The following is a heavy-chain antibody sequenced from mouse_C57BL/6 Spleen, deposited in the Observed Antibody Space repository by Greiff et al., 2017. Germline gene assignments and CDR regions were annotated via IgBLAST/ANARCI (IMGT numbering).Heavy chain of an antibody. D-gene: IGHD2-4*01. CDR3: ARIDDYDRFDV. Sequence: QVTLKVCGPGILQPSQTLSLTCSFSGFSLSTFGMGVGWIRQPTGKGLEWLAHIWWDDAKYYNPALKSRLTISKDTSKNQIFLKIDNVDTAYTATYYCARIDDYDRFDVWGTGTTVTVSS. J-gene: IGHJ1*03. CDR1: GFSLSTFGMG. V-gene: IGHV8-8*01. CDR2: IWWDDAK.